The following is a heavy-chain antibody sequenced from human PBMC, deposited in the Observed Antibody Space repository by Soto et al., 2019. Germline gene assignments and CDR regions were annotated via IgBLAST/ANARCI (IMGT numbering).Heavy chain of an antibody. CDR3: ATLTKYDILNGFYPC. CDR2: VHHSWGS. V-gene: IGHV4-59*08. Sequence: SETLSLTCTVSGGSISSYYWSWIRQPPGKGMEWIGYVHHSWGSTYNPSLQSRVAISLDTSKSQFSLKLTSVTATDTAVYYCATLTKYDILNGFYPCWGQGTLVTSPQ. CDR1: GGSISSYY. D-gene: IGHD3-9*01. J-gene: IGHJ4*02.